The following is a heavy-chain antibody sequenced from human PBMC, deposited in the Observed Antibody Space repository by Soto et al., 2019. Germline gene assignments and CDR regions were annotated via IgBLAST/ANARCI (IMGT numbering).Heavy chain of an antibody. J-gene: IGHJ6*02. V-gene: IGHV1-18*01. CDR1: GYTFTSYG. CDR2: ISAYNGNT. CDR3: ARVSGFSWPYYYYGMDV. D-gene: IGHD5-12*01. Sequence: QVQLVQSGAEVKKPGASVKVSCKASGYTFTSYGISWVRQAPGQGLEWMGWISAYNGNTNYAQKLQGRVTMTTDTSTSTAYMELRILRSDDTAVYYCARVSGFSWPYYYYGMDVWGQGTTVTVSS.